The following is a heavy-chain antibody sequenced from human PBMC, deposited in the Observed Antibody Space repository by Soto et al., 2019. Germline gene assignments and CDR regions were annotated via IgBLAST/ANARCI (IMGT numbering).Heavy chain of an antibody. CDR1: GGSISSGDYY. D-gene: IGHD3-9*01. Sequence: SETLSLTCTVSGGSISSGDYYWSWIRQPPGKGLEWIGYIYYSGSTYYNPSLKSRVTISVDTSKNQFSLKLSSVTAADTAVYYCARDLRYFDWSTDYWGQGTLVTVSP. CDR3: ARDLRYFDWSTDY. CDR2: IYYSGST. V-gene: IGHV4-30-4*01. J-gene: IGHJ4*02.